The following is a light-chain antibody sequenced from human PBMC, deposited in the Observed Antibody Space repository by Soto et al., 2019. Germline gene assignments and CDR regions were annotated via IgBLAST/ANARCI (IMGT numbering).Light chain of an antibody. CDR3: QQYTNWPPNT. J-gene: IGKJ5*01. CDR2: GAS. V-gene: IGKV3-15*01. Sequence: EIVLTQSPGTLSLSPGERATLSCRASQPISSHRYLAWYQQKPGQAPRVLIYGASTRATGVPARFSGRGSGTEFTLTISSLQSEDFAVYYCQQYTNWPPNTFGQGTRLEIK. CDR1: QPISSH.